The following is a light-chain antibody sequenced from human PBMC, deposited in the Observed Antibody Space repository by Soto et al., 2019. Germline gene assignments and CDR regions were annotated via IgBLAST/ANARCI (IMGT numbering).Light chain of an antibody. CDR1: LRVSSN. Sequence: EIVMTQSPATLSVSPGERATLSCRASLRVSSNLAWYQQKPGQAPRLLIYGASTRATGIPARFSGSGSETEFTLTISSLQSEDFAVYYCQQYNNWPSTFGQGTKV. CDR2: GAS. CDR3: QQYNNWPST. J-gene: IGKJ1*01. V-gene: IGKV3-15*01.